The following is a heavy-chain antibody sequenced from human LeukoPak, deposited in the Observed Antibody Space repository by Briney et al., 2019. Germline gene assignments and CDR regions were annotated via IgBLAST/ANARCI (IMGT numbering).Heavy chain of an antibody. Sequence: ASVKVSCKASGYTFTSYAMNWVRQAPGQGLEWMGWINTNTGNPTYAQGFTGRFVFSLATSVSTAYLQISSLKAEDTAGYYCARGHLQDPCIAAAWGEGTLVTVSS. CDR3: ARGHLQDPCIAAA. J-gene: IGHJ5*02. CDR1: GYTFTSYA. D-gene: IGHD6-13*01. V-gene: IGHV7-4-1*02. CDR2: INTNTGNP.